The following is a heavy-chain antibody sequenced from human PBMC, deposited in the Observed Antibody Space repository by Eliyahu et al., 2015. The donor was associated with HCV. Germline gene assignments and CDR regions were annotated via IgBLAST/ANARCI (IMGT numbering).Heavy chain of an antibody. CDR1: GFTFSSYA. V-gene: IGHV3-30*04. J-gene: IGHJ3*02. CDR2: ISYDGSNK. Sequence: VESGGGVVQPGRSLRLSCAASGFTFSSYAMHWVRQAPGKGLEWVAVISYDGSNKYYADSVKGRFTXSRDNSKNTLYLQMNSLRAEDTAVYYCARVSHDSSGWAFDIWGQGTMVTVSS. CDR3: ARVSHDSSGWAFDI. D-gene: IGHD3-22*01.